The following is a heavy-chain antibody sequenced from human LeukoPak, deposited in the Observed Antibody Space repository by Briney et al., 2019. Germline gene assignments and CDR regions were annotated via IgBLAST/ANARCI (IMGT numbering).Heavy chain of an antibody. D-gene: IGHD3-22*01. Sequence: ASVKVSCKASGFTFTSSVMQWVRQARGQRLEWTGWIVVGSGNTNYAQKFQERVTITRDMSTSTAYMELSSLRSEDTAVYYCAATPWGYYDSSGYYPHFDYWGQGTLVTVSS. CDR2: IVVGSGNT. CDR3: AATPWGYYDSSGYYPHFDY. CDR1: GFTFTSSV. J-gene: IGHJ4*02. V-gene: IGHV1-58*02.